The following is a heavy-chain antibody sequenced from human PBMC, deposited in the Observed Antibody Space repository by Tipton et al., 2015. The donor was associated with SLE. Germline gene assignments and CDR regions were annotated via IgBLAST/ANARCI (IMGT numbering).Heavy chain of an antibody. CDR2: IIPIFGTA. Sequence: QVQLVQSGPEVKKPGSSVKASCKASGGTFSSYAISWVRQAPGQGLEWMGGIIPIFGTANYAQKFQGRVTITADESTSTAYMELSSLRSEDTAVYYCASTPLGAYYFDYWGQGTLDTVSS. CDR1: GGTFSSYA. D-gene: IGHD7-27*01. V-gene: IGHV1-69*01. CDR3: ASTPLGAYYFDY. J-gene: IGHJ4*02.